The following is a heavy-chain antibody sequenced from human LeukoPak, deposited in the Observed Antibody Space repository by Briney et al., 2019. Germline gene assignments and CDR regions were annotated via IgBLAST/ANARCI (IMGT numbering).Heavy chain of an antibody. V-gene: IGHV4-34*01. Sequence: TPSETLSLTCAVYGGSFSGYYWSWIRQPPGKGLEWIGEINHSGSTNYNPSLKSRVTISVDTSKNQFSLKLSSVTAADTAVYYCASLVAGTTRYPPYYYYYMDVWGKGTTVTVSS. CDR1: GGSFSGYY. CDR3: ASLVAGTTRYPPYYYYYMDV. CDR2: INHSGST. J-gene: IGHJ6*03. D-gene: IGHD6-19*01.